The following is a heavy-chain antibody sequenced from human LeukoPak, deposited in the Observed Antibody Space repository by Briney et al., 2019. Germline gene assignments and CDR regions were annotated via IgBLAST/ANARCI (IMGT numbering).Heavy chain of an antibody. CDR2: INHSGST. D-gene: IGHD3-10*01. Sequence: PSETLSLTCAVYGGSFTAYYLSWLRQPPGKGLEWIGTINHSGSTTYNPSLKSRVSMSVDTSKDQFSLNLISVTAVDTSVYFCARGPPRGDYSGSGTYYNRWGQGTLVTVSS. CDR3: ARGPPRGDYSGSGTYYNR. J-gene: IGHJ1*01. CDR1: GGSFTAYY. V-gene: IGHV4-34*01.